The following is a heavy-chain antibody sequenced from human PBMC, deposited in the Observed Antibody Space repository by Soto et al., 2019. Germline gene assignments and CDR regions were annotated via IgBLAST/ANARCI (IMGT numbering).Heavy chain of an antibody. CDR3: ARDLRMIAF. CDR1: GFTFSSYA. V-gene: IGHV3-30-3*01. J-gene: IGHJ4*02. CDR2: ISYDGRNK. Sequence: QVQLVESGGGVVQPGRSLRLSCAASGFTFSSYAMHWVRQAPGKGLEWVAVISYDGRNKYYADYVKGRFTISRDNSKNTLYLQMNSLRAEDTAVYYCARDLRMIAFWGQGTLVTVSS. D-gene: IGHD3-22*01.